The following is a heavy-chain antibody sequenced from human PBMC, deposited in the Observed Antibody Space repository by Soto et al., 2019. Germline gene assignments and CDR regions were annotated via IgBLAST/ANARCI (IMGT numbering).Heavy chain of an antibody. CDR3: ARAAVAGQYYFDY. CDR1: GYTFTSYA. Sequence: QVPLVQSGAEVKKPGASVKVSCKASGYTFTSYAMHWVRQAPGQRLEWMGWINAGNGNTKYSQKFQGRVTITRDTSASTAYMELSSLRSEDTAVYYCARAAVAGQYYFDYWGQGTLVTVSS. V-gene: IGHV1-3*01. D-gene: IGHD6-19*01. CDR2: INAGNGNT. J-gene: IGHJ4*02.